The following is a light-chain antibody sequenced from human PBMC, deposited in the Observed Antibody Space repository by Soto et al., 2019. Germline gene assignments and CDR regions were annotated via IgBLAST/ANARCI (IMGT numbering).Light chain of an antibody. CDR3: QQYYSSPSIT. J-gene: IGKJ5*01. V-gene: IGKV4-1*01. Sequence: DIVMTQSPDSLAVSLGERATINCKSSQSVLYSSNNKNYLSWYQQKPGQPPKLLIYWASIRESGVPDRFSGSGSETEFTLTISSLQAEDVAVYYCQQYYSSPSITFGQGTRLEIK. CDR2: WAS. CDR1: QSVLYSSNNKNY.